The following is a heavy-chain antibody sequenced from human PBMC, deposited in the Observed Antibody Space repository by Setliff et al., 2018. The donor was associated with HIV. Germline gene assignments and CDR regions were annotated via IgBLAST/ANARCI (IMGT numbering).Heavy chain of an antibody. Sequence: PGESLKISCAASGLTFFDYALNWVRQAPGKGLEWVSSISSSGSYIYYADSVKGRFTISRDHATSALYLQMDSLRAEDTALYYCTRSHSTRDAFDIWGQGTMVTVSS. CDR3: TRSHSTRDAFDI. CDR1: GLTFFDYA. CDR2: ISSSGSYI. D-gene: IGHD2-2*01. V-gene: IGHV3-21*01. J-gene: IGHJ3*02.